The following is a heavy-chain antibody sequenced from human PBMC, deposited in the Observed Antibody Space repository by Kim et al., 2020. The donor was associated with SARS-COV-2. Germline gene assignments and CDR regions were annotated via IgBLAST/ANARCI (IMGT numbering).Heavy chain of an antibody. Sequence: GGSLRLSCAASGFTFSSYDMHWVRQATGKGLEWVSAIGTAGDTYYPGSVKGRFTISRENAKNSLYLQMNSLRAGDTAVYYCARGGPRIKIRDARMDVWGQGTTVTVSS. CDR2: IGTAGDT. CDR3: ARGGPRIKIRDARMDV. CDR1: GFTFSSYD. V-gene: IGHV3-13*04. J-gene: IGHJ6*02. D-gene: IGHD3-9*01.